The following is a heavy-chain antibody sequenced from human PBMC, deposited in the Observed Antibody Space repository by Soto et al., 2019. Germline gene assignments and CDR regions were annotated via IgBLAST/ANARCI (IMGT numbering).Heavy chain of an antibody. CDR1: GFTFTAYY. CDR3: SRENWFQDY. Sequence: GGSLRLSCAASGFTFTAYYMTWVRQVPGKGLEWVASINKDGSKQYYVDSVKGRFTISRDNAMNSLYLQMNSLRAGDTALYYCSRENWFQDYWGQGTLVTVSS. CDR2: INKDGSKQ. D-gene: IGHD3-10*01. V-gene: IGHV3-7*03. J-gene: IGHJ4*02.